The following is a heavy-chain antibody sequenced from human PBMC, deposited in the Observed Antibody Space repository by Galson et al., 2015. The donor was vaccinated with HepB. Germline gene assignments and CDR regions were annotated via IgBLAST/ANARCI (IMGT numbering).Heavy chain of an antibody. CDR3: ARGDVLQLWPGDY. CDR2: INPNTGGT. V-gene: IGHV1-2*04. J-gene: IGHJ4*02. Sequence: SVKVSCKASGYSFTGYYIHWVRQAPGQGLEWMGWINPNTGGTKFAQKFQGWVTLTRDTSISTAYMELRRLRSDDTAVYYCARGDVLQLWPGDYWGQGTLLTVSS. CDR1: GYSFTGYY. D-gene: IGHD6-6*01.